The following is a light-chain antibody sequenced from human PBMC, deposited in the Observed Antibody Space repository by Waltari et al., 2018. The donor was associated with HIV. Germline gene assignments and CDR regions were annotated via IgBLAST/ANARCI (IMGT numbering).Light chain of an antibody. CDR1: QNIGNF. V-gene: IGKV1-5*03. CDR2: LAS. J-gene: IGKJ2*01. CDR3: QQFETYYI. Sequence: DIRMTQSPSTLSAFIGDRVTISCRASQNIGNFLAWYQQEPGKAPKLLLSLASSRERGVPIRFSGSGSGSDFSLTISGLQYEDFATYYCQQFETYYIFGQGTRLE.